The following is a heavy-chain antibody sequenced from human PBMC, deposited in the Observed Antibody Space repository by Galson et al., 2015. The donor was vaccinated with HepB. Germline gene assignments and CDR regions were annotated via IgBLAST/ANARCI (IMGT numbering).Heavy chain of an antibody. D-gene: IGHD1-1*01. CDR2: IIPMYGMT. Sequence: SVQVPCKASGTAFSRLSRNWVRQAPGQGLEWMGRIIPMYGMTNYARKFQGRLTITADGSTNTAFIELSSLRSEDTAIYYCARDFASGTSLGFDSWGQGTLVTVSS. V-gene: IGHV1-69*13. J-gene: IGHJ5*01. CDR1: GTAFSRLS. CDR3: ARDFASGTSLGFDS.